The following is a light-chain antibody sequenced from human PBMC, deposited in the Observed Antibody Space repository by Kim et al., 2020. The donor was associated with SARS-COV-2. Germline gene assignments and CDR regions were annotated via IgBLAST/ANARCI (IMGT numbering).Light chain of an antibody. CDR2: DAS. J-gene: IGKJ5*01. V-gene: IGKV3-11*01. CDR1: QSVRSY. CDR3: QQRSNWPIT. Sequence: LHPGERAALSCRASQSVRSYLAWDQQKPGQAPRILIYDASNRATGIPARFSGSGSGTDFTLTISSLAPEEFAVYYCQQRSNWPITFGQGTRLEIK.